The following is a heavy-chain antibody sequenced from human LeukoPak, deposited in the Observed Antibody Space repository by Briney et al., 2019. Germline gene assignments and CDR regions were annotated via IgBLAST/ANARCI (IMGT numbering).Heavy chain of an antibody. D-gene: IGHD5-24*01. CDR3: ARATEMATTIGAFDI. Sequence: MASETLSLTCAVYGGSFSGYYWSWIRQPPGKGLEWIGEINHSGSTNYNPSLKSRVTISVDTSKNQFSLKLSSVTAADTAVYYCARATEMATTIGAFDIWGQGTMVTVSS. J-gene: IGHJ3*02. CDR1: GGSFSGYY. V-gene: IGHV4-34*01. CDR2: INHSGST.